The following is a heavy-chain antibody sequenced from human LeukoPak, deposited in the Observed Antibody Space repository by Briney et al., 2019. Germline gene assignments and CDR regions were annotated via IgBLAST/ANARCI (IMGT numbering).Heavy chain of an antibody. CDR3: ARDRSYYDILTGYSGYYMDV. CDR1: GFTFSIYW. D-gene: IGHD3-9*01. J-gene: IGHJ6*03. V-gene: IGHV3-21*01. Sequence: PGGSLRLSCAASGFTFSIYWMSWVRQAPGKGLEWVSSISSSSSYIYYADSVKGRFTISRDNAKNSLYLQMNSLRAEDTAVYYCARDRSYYDILTGYSGYYMDVWGKGTTVTVSS. CDR2: ISSSSSYI.